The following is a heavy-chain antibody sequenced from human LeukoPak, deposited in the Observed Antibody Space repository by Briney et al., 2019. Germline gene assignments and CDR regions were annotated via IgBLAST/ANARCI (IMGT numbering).Heavy chain of an antibody. D-gene: IGHD2-15*01. CDR1: GYTFTGNY. CDR3: ARVIQHCSGGSCYSGGPYYFDY. V-gene: IGHV1-46*01. CDR2: LNPSGGST. J-gene: IGHJ4*02. Sequence: ASVKVSCKASGYTFTGNYLHWVRQAPGQGLEWMGILNPSGGSTSYAQKFQGRVTMTRDTSTSTVYMELSSLRSEDTAVYYCARVIQHCSGGSCYSGGPYYFDYWGQGTLVTVSS.